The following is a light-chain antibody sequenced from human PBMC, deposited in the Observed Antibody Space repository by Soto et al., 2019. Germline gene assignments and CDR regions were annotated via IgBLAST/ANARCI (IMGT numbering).Light chain of an antibody. Sequence: QSALTQPASVFGSPGQSITFSCTGTSSDVGGYNFVSWYQQHPGKAPKLMIYEVSSRPSGVSNRFSGSKSGNTASLTISGHHPDDEADYYCSSYTTSTTVVFGTGTKLTVL. V-gene: IGLV2-14*03. CDR1: SSDVGGYNF. J-gene: IGLJ1*01. CDR3: SSYTTSTTVV. CDR2: EVS.